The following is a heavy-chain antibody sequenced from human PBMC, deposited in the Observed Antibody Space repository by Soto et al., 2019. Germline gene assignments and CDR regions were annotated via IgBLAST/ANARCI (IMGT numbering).Heavy chain of an antibody. CDR2: INPNSGGT. Sequence: ASVKVSCKASGYTFTGYYIHWVRQAPGQGLEWMGWINPNSGGTKYPQKFQGRVTMTRDTSIRTVYMSLTGLKSDDTAVYFCARDLAKGGGSAGFDYWGQGALVTVSS. D-gene: IGHD2-15*01. J-gene: IGHJ4*02. CDR3: ARDLAKGGGSAGFDY. CDR1: GYTFTGYY. V-gene: IGHV1-2*02.